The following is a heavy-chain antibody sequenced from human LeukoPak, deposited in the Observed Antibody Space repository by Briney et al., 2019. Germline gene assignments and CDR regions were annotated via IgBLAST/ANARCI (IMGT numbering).Heavy chain of an antibody. J-gene: IGHJ4*02. CDR3: ARGGGSSGWSLFDY. D-gene: IGHD6-19*01. Sequence: SETLSLTCTVSGGSISSYYWSWIRQPAGKGLEWIGCIYTSGSTNYNPSLKSRVTMSVDTSKNQFSLKLSSVTAADTAVYYCARGGGSSGWSLFDYWGQGTLVTVSS. V-gene: IGHV4-4*07. CDR2: IYTSGST. CDR1: GGSISSYY.